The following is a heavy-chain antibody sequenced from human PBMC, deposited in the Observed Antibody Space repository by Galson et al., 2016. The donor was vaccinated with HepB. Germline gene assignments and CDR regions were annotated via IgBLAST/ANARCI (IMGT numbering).Heavy chain of an antibody. J-gene: IGHJ5*02. CDR3: ARIRGGSTNWFDP. CDR2: INWDDDK. V-gene: IGHV2-70*01. CDR1: GFSLNTSGMC. Sequence: PALVKPTQTLTLTCTFSGFSLNTSGMCVTWIRRPPGKALEWLALINWDDDKYYSTSLKTRLTISKDTSKNQVVLTMTNMDPVDTATYYCARIRGGSTNWFDPWGQGTQVTVSS. D-gene: IGHD3-16*01.